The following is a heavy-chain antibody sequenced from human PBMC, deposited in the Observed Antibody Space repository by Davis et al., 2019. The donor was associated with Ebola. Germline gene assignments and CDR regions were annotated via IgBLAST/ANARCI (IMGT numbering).Heavy chain of an antibody. D-gene: IGHD2-15*01. J-gene: IGHJ4*02. Sequence: MPSETLSLTCAVYGGSFSGYYWSWIRQPPGKGLEWIGEINHSGSTNYNPSLKSRVTISVDTSKNQFSLKLSSVTAADTAVYYCARWDCSGGSCYKFDYWGQGTLVTVSS. CDR1: GGSFSGYY. CDR2: INHSGST. CDR3: ARWDCSGGSCYKFDY. V-gene: IGHV4-34*01.